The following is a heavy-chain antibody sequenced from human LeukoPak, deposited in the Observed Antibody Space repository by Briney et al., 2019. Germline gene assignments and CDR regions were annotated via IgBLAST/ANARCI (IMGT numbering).Heavy chain of an antibody. CDR3: AREGCILEWLLLNYGMDV. CDR1: GYTFTSYY. CDR2: INPSGGST. J-gene: IGHJ6*02. D-gene: IGHD3-3*01. Sequence: ASVKVSCKASGYTFTSYYIHWVRQAPGQGLEWMGIINPSGGSTSYAQRFQGRVTMTRDTSTSTVYMELSSLRSEDTAVYYCAREGCILEWLLLNYGMDVWGQGTTVTVSS. V-gene: IGHV1-46*01.